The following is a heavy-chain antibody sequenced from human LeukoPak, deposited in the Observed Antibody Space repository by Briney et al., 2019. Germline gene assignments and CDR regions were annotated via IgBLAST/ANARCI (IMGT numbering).Heavy chain of an antibody. J-gene: IGHJ4*02. Sequence: SVKVSCKASGGTFSSYAISWVRQAPGQGLERMGRIIPILGIANYAQKFQGRVTITADKSTSTAYMELSSLRSEDTAVYYCARDTGYYYDSSGYFYWGQGTLVTVSS. CDR1: GGTFSSYA. CDR3: ARDTGYYYDSSGYFY. V-gene: IGHV1-69*04. CDR2: IIPILGIA. D-gene: IGHD3-22*01.